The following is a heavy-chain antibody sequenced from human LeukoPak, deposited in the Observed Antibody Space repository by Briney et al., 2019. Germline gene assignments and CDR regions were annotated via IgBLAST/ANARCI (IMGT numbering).Heavy chain of an antibody. Sequence: ASVKVSCKASGYTFTSYGISWVRQAPGQGLEWMGWISAYNGNTNYAQKLQGRVTMTTDTSTSTAYMELRSLRSDDTAVYYCAREPVSYYYDSSGYYSDWGQGTLVTVSS. J-gene: IGHJ4*02. V-gene: IGHV1-18*01. D-gene: IGHD3-22*01. CDR2: ISAYNGNT. CDR1: GYTFTSYG. CDR3: AREPVSYYYDSSGYYSD.